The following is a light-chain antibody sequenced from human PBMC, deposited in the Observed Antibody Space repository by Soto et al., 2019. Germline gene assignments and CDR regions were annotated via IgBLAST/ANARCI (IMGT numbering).Light chain of an antibody. Sequence: QPALTHPASVSGSPGQSNTISCTGTSSDVGGYNYVSWYQQHPGKAPKLMIYEVRNRPSGVSNRFSGSKSGNTASLTISGLQAEDEADYYCSSYTSSNPYVFGTGTKVTVL. J-gene: IGLJ1*01. CDR1: SSDVGGYNY. V-gene: IGLV2-14*01. CDR3: SSYTSSNPYV. CDR2: EVR.